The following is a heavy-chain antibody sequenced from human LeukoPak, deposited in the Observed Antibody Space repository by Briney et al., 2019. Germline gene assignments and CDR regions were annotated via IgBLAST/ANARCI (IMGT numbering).Heavy chain of an antibody. CDR3: ASLIAARWDGFDY. V-gene: IGHV4-39*07. J-gene: IGHJ4*02. D-gene: IGHD6-6*01. CDR2: IYYSGST. CDR1: GGSISSSHYY. Sequence: SETLSLTCTVSGGSISSSHYYWDWIRQPPGKGLEWIGNIYYSGSTYYNPSLKSRVTISVDTSKNQFSLKLSSVTAADTAVYYCASLIAARWDGFDYWGQGTLVTVSS.